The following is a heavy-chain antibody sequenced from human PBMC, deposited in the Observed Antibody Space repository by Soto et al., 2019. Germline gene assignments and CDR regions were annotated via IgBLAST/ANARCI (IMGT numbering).Heavy chain of an antibody. Sequence: EVQLVESGGGLVKPGGSLRLSCAASGFTFSSYSMNWVRQAPGKGLEWVSSISSSSSYIYYADSVKGRFTISRDNAKNALYLQMNSLRTEDTAVYYCARDDVVPAAIGPPYYYYGMDVWGQGTTVTVSS. CDR2: ISSSSSYI. J-gene: IGHJ6*02. CDR1: GFTFSSYS. D-gene: IGHD2-2*01. V-gene: IGHV3-21*01. CDR3: ARDDVVPAAIGPPYYYYGMDV.